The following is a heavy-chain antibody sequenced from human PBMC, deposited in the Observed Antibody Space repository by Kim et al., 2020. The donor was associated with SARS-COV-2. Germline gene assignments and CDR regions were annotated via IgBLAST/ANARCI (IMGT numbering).Heavy chain of an antibody. CDR3: ARGNYDSSGYHTFDY. CDR2: INHSGST. J-gene: IGHJ4*02. Sequence: SGTLSLTCAVYGGSFSGYYWNWIRQPPGKGLEWIGEINHSGSTNYNPSLKSRVTISVDTSKNQFSLKLSSVTAADTAVYYCARGNYDSSGYHTFDYWGQGTLVTVSS. V-gene: IGHV4-34*01. CDR1: GGSFSGYY. D-gene: IGHD3-22*01.